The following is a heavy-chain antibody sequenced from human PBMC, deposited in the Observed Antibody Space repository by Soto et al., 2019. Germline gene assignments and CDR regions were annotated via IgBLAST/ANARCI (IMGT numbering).Heavy chain of an antibody. CDR2: IYPGDSDT. CDR3: ASHTSIVTASRYFDY. Sequence: PGASLKISCKGSGYSFPTYWLAWVRQMPGKGLEWMGIIYPGDSDTRYSPSFQGQVTISADKSISTAYLQWSSLKASDTAIYYCASHTSIVTASRYFDYWGQGTLVTVSS. CDR1: GYSFPTYW. J-gene: IGHJ4*02. V-gene: IGHV5-51*01. D-gene: IGHD2-21*02.